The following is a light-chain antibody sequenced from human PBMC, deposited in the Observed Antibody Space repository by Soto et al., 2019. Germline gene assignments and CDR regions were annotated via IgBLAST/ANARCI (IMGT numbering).Light chain of an antibody. V-gene: IGKV1-9*01. Sequence: DIQLTQSPSFLSASVGDRVTITCRASQGISGYLAWYQQKPGKVPKLLIYSTSTLQSGVPSRFSGSASGTEFTLTISRLQPEDFATYYCQQLNTYLLTFGQGTRLEI. CDR1: QGISGY. CDR2: STS. CDR3: QQLNTYLLT. J-gene: IGKJ5*01.